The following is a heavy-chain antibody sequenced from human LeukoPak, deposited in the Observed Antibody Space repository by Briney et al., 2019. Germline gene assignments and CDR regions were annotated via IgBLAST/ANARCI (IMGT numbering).Heavy chain of an antibody. CDR1: GYTFTGYY. CDR3: ATGLDFYCSGGSCPLDY. CDR2: INPNSGGT. J-gene: IGHJ4*02. D-gene: IGHD2-15*01. Sequence: ASVKVSCKASGYTFTGYYMHWVRQAPGQGLEWMGWINPNSGGTNYAQKFQGRVTMTRDTSISTAYMELSRLRSDDTAVYYCATGLDFYCSGGSCPLDYWGQGTLVTVSS. V-gene: IGHV1-2*02.